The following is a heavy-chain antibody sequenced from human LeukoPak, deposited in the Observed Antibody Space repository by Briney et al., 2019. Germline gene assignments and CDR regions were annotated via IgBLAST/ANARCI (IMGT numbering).Heavy chain of an antibody. Sequence: SETLSLTCAVSGYPITSGYYWGWIRQPPGEGLEWIGSVYHSGSTYYNPSLKSRVTMSVDTSKNQFSLKLNSVTAADTAVYYCARDSDGAYDLVDYWGQGTLVTVSS. CDR2: VYHSGST. J-gene: IGHJ4*02. CDR3: ARDSDGAYDLVDY. D-gene: IGHD4-17*01. CDR1: GYPITSGYY. V-gene: IGHV4-38-2*02.